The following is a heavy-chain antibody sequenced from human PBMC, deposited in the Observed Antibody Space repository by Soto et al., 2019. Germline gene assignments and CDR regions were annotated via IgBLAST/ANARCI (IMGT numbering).Heavy chain of an antibody. D-gene: IGHD5-12*01. CDR2: IYHSWST. V-gene: IGHV4-38-2*01. Sequence: SETLSVTCAVCGSSITSGYYWGWIRQPPGQGLEWIGSIYHSWSTYYNPSIKSLVTISVDTPKKLLSLKLSSVTAADTAVYYCARLPYSYSGYDETSFDYWGQGTLVTVYS. CDR3: ARLPYSYSGYDETSFDY. CDR1: GSSITSGYY. J-gene: IGHJ4*02.